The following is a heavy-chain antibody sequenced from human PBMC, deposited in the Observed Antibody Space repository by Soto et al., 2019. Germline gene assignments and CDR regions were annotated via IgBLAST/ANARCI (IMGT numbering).Heavy chain of an antibody. J-gene: IGHJ4*02. CDR1: GFPLGDYA. V-gene: IGHV3-49*03. Sequence: PLILFCTVSGFPLGDYAMSCFRQAPGKGLEWVGFIRSKAYGGTTEYAASVKGRFTISRDDSKSIAYLQMNSLKTEDTAVYYCTTDVGLDRGVTPLQFWGQGTLVT. D-gene: IGHD3-10*01. CDR2: IRSKAYGGTT. CDR3: TTDVGLDRGVTPLQF.